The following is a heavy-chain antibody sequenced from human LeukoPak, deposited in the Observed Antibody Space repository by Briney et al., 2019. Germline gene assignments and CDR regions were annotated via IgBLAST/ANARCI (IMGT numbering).Heavy chain of an antibody. CDR1: GGSISSYS. J-gene: IGHJ4*02. CDR2: INYSGST. CDR3: ASDRAHYSGSGSRPDY. V-gene: IGHV4-59*01. D-gene: IGHD3-10*01. Sequence: SETLSLTCSVSGGSISSYSWSWIRQPPGKGLEWIGNINYSGSTNYNPSLKSRVTISVDTSKNQFSLKLSSVTAADTAVYYCASDRAHYSGSGSRPDYWGQGTLVTVSS.